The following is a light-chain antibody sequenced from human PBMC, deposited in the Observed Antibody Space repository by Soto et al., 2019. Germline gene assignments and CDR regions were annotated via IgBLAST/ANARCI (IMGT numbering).Light chain of an antibody. CDR1: QSVSSN. CDR3: QQYGSSRYT. J-gene: IGKJ1*01. CDR2: SAF. V-gene: IGKV3-15*01. Sequence: EIVMTQSPATLSVSPGERATLSCRASQSVSSNLAWYQQKPGQAPMLLISSAFTRATGIPARFSGSGSGTDFTLTISRLEPEDFAVYYCQQYGSSRYTFGQGTKVDIK.